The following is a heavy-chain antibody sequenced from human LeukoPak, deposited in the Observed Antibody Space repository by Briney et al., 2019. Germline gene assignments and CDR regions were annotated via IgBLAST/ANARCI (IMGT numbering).Heavy chain of an antibody. Sequence: SKTLSLTCAVYGGSFSGYYWSWIRQPPGKGLEWIGEINHSGSTNYNPSLKSRVTISVDTSKNQFSLKLSSVTAADTAVYYCARLAYSSSWYPEYYFDYWGQGTLVTVSS. CDR3: ARLAYSSSWYPEYYFDY. CDR1: GGSFSGYY. J-gene: IGHJ4*02. CDR2: INHSGST. D-gene: IGHD6-13*01. V-gene: IGHV4-34*01.